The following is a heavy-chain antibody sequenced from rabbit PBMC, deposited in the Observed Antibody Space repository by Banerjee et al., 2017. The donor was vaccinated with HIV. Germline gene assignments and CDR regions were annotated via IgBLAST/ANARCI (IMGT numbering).Heavy chain of an antibody. D-gene: IGHD4-1*01. J-gene: IGHJ3*01. V-gene: IGHV1S45*01. Sequence: QEQLEESGGDLVKPEGSLTLTCTASGFSFSSSYYMCWVRQAPGKGLEWIGCIYAGSSGSTYYASWAKGRVTISKTSSTTVTLQMTSLTGADTATYFCVRGASSAWGAGDLWGQGTLVTVS. CDR2: IYAGSSGST. CDR3: VRGASSAWGAGDL. CDR1: GFSFSSSYY.